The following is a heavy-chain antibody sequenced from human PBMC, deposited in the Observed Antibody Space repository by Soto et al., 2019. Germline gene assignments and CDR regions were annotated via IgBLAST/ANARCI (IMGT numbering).Heavy chain of an antibody. CDR3: AREGYCSGGSCYTYFDY. CDR1: GGSISSYY. D-gene: IGHD2-15*01. CDR2: IYYSGST. Sequence: PSETLSLTCTVSGGSISSYYWSWIRQPPGKGLEWIGYIYYSGSTNYNPSLKSRVTISIDMSKNQFSLKLSSVTAADTAVYYCAREGYCSGGSCYTYFDYWGQGTLVTVSS. J-gene: IGHJ4*02. V-gene: IGHV4-59*01.